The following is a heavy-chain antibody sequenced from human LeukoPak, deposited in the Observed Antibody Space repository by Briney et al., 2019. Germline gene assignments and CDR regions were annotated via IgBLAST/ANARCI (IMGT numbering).Heavy chain of an antibody. Sequence: PGGSLRLSCAASGFTASTYYMNWVRQAPGKGLEWVANINQDGSEKYYVDSVKGRFTISRDNAKSSLYLEMSGLRDEDTAVYYCADPPSDYWGQGTLVAVSS. CDR3: ADPPSDY. CDR1: GFTASTYY. V-gene: IGHV3-7*01. CDR2: INQDGSEK. J-gene: IGHJ4*02.